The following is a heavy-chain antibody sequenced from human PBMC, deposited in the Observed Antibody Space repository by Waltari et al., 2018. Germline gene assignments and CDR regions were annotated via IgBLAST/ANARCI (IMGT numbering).Heavy chain of an antibody. Sequence: QVQLQQWGAGLLKPSETLSLTCAVYGGSFSGYYWSWIRQPPGKGLEWIGEINHSGSTNYNPSLKSRVTISVDTSKNQFSLKLSSVTAADTAVYYCARVRRFLRNYFDYWGQGTLVIVSS. D-gene: IGHD3-3*01. V-gene: IGHV4-34*01. CDR2: INHSGST. CDR1: GGSFSGYY. CDR3: ARVRRFLRNYFDY. J-gene: IGHJ4*02.